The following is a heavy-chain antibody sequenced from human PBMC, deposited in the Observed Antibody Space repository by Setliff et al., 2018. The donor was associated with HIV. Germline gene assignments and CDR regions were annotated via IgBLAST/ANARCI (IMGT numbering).Heavy chain of an antibody. J-gene: IGHJ4*02. Sequence: ASVKVSCKASGYIFTSYDINWVRQATGQGLEWMGWINPNSGNAGYAQKFQDRVTMTRNTSINTAYMELSGLRSEDTAVYYCATGGLSRWLVRGDAFDYWGQGTLVTVSS. CDR3: ATGGLSRWLVRGDAFDY. CDR2: INPNSGNA. V-gene: IGHV1-8*01. D-gene: IGHD6-19*01. CDR1: GYIFTSYD.